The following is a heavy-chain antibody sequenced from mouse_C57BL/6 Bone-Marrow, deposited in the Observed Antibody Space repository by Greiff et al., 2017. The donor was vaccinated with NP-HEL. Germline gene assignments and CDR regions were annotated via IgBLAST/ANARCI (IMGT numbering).Heavy chain of an antibody. D-gene: IGHD1-1*02. CDR1: GYTFTDYY. V-gene: IGHV1-26*01. CDR2: INPNNGGT. CDR3: ASRLGYGLRHYYAMDY. J-gene: IGHJ4*01. Sequence: EVQLQQSGPELVKPGASVKISCKASGYTFTDYYMNWVKQSHGKSLEWIGDINPNNGGTSYNQKFKGKATLTVDKSSSTAYMELRSLTSEDSAVYYCASRLGYGLRHYYAMDYWGQGTSVTVSS.